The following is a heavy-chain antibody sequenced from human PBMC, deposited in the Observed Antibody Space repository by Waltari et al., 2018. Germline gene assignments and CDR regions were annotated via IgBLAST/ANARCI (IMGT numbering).Heavy chain of an antibody. V-gene: IGHV1-3*03. CDR1: GYTLTSYA. J-gene: IGHJ4*02. Sequence: QVQLVQSGAEVKKPGASVKVSCKASGYTLTSYAMHWVRQAPGQRLEWMGWINAGNGNTKYSQEFQGRVTITRDTSASTAYMELSSLRSEDMAVYYCARDRIAVAGTFEGFDYWGQGTLVTVSS. CDR3: ARDRIAVAGTFEGFDY. CDR2: INAGNGNT. D-gene: IGHD6-19*01.